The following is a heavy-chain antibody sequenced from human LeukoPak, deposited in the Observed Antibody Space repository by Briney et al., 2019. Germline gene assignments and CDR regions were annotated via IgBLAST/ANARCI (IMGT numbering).Heavy chain of an antibody. CDR1: GFSFSSYS. CDR2: ISSGSTM. Sequence: PGGSLRLSCAGSGFSFSSYSMNWVRQAPGKGLEWVSYISSGSTMDYADSVKGRFTISRDNAKNSLYLQMNSLRVEDTAVYYCARVAGYCSSTSNCYFDYWGKGTLVTVSS. CDR3: ARVAGYCSSTSNCYFDY. V-gene: IGHV3-48*01. J-gene: IGHJ4*02. D-gene: IGHD2/OR15-2a*01.